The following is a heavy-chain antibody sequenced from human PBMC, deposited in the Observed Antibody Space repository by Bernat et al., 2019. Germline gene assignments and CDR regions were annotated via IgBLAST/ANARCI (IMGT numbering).Heavy chain of an antibody. D-gene: IGHD2-2*01. V-gene: IGHV1-8*01. CDR3: ARAHCSTTSCYPKDAFDI. CDR2: MNPNSGNT. J-gene: IGHJ3*02. Sequence: QVQLVQSGAEVKKPGASVKVSCQASGYPFTNYDINWLRQATGQGLEWMGWMNPNSGNTGYAQKFQGGVTMSRNTSISTAYMELSSLRSEDTAVYYCARAHCSTTSCYPKDAFDIWGQGTMVTVSS. CDR1: GYPFTNYD.